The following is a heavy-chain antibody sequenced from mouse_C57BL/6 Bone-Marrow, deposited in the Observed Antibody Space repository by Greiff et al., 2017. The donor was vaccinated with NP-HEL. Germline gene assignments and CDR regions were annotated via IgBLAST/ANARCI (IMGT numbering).Heavy chain of an antibody. CDR2: IDPETGGT. J-gene: IGHJ2*01. CDR3: TRKGGTMVTTRGNYFDY. V-gene: IGHV1-15*01. Sequence: VQLQQSGAELVRPGASVTLSCKASGYTFTDYEMHWVKQTPVHGLEWIGAIDPETGGTAYNQKFKGKAILTADKSSSTAYMELRSLTSEDAAVYYCTRKGGTMVTTRGNYFDYWGQGTTLTVSS. D-gene: IGHD2-2*01. CDR1: GYTFTDYE.